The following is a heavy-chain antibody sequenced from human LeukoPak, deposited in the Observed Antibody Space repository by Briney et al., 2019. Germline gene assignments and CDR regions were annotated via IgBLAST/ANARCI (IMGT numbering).Heavy chain of an antibody. CDR2: INPNSGVP. D-gene: IGHD3-10*01. V-gene: IGHV1-2*02. CDR3: ARDSIMVRGVIGRRYYYGMDV. J-gene: IGHJ6*02. CDR1: GYTFTGYY. Sequence: GASVKVSCKASGYTFTGYYMHWVRQAPGQGLEWMGWINPNSGVPNYAQKFQGRVTMTRDTSTSTVYMELSSLRSEDTAVYYCARDSIMVRGVIGRRYYYGMDVWGQGTTVTVSS.